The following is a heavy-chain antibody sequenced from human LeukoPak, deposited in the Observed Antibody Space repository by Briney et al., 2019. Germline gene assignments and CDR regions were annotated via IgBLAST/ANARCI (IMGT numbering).Heavy chain of an antibody. CDR2: ISSSSSYI. Sequence: GGSLRLSCAASGFTFSSYNMNWVRQAPGKGLEWVSSISSSSSYIYYADSVKGRFTISRDNAKNSLYLQMNSLRAEDTAVYYCAREVTYTSGWHDHWGQGTLVTVSS. CDR3: AREVTYTSGWHDH. J-gene: IGHJ4*02. CDR1: GFTFSSYN. V-gene: IGHV3-21*01. D-gene: IGHD6-19*01.